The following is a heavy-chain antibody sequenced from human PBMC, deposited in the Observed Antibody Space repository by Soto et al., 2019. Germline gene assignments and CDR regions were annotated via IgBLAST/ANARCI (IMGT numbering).Heavy chain of an antibody. V-gene: IGHV1-69*04. Sequence: GASVKVSCKASVCTFSSYTISWVRQAPGQGLEWMGRIIPILGIANYAQKFQGRVTITADKSTSTAYMELSSLRSEDTAVYYCARDLRYYDSSGYPPDFDYWGQGTLVTVPS. CDR2: IIPILGIA. CDR3: ARDLRYYDSSGYPPDFDY. D-gene: IGHD3-22*01. J-gene: IGHJ4*02. CDR1: VCTFSSYT.